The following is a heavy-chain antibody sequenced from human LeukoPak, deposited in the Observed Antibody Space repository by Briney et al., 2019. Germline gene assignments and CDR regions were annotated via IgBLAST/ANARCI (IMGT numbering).Heavy chain of an antibody. V-gene: IGHV3-48*01. CDR1: DFTFNTYD. D-gene: IGHD5-12*01. J-gene: IGHJ5*02. CDR2: INTRSSTM. CDR3: ARDLDGYRSGNGA. Sequence: SGGSLRLSCAASDFTFNTYDMNWVRQAPGKGLEWVSFINTRSSTMYYADSVKGRFTISRDNAKNSLYLQMNSLRAEDTAVYYCARDLDGYRSGNGAWGQGTLVTVSS.